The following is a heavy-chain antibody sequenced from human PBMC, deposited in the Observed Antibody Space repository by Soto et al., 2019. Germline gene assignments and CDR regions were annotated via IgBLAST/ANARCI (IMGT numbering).Heavy chain of an antibody. J-gene: IGHJ4*01. V-gene: IGHV4-31*03. CDR1: GGSFSSGGYY. CDR2: IYYSGST. Sequence: SETLSLTCTVSGGSFSSGGYYWSWTRQHPGKGLEWIGYIYYSGSTYYNPSLKSRVTISVDTSKNQFSLKLSSVTAADTAVYYCAREYSGYDYGYWGHGTLVTVSS. D-gene: IGHD5-12*01. CDR3: AREYSGYDYGY.